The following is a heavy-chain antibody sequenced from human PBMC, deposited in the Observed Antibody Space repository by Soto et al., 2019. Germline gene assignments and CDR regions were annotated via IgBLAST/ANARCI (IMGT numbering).Heavy chain of an antibody. V-gene: IGHV4-59*01. Sequence: TSETLSLTCTVSGGSISSYYWSWIRQPPGKGLEWIGYIYYSGSTNYNPSLKSRVTISVDTSKNQFSLKLSSVTAADTAVYYCARGPEMATTLGYYYYYYGMDVWGQGTTVTVSS. CDR2: IYYSGST. J-gene: IGHJ6*02. CDR3: ARGPEMATTLGYYYYYYGMDV. CDR1: GGSISSYY. D-gene: IGHD5-12*01.